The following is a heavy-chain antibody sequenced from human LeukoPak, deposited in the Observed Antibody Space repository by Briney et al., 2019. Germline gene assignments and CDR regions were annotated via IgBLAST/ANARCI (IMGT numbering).Heavy chain of an antibody. J-gene: IGHJ4*02. D-gene: IGHD1-1*01. V-gene: IGHV3-30-3*01. CDR3: ARGNWNPDY. CDR1: GFTFSSYA. CDR2: ISYDGSNK. Sequence: PGGSLRRSCAASGFTFSSYAMHWVRQAPGKGLEWVAVISYDGSNKYYADSVKGRFTISRDNSKNTLYLQMNSLRAEDTAVYYCARGNWNPDYWGQGTLVTVSS.